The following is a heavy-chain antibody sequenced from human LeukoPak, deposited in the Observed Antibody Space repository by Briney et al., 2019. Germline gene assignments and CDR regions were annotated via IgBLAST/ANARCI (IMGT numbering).Heavy chain of an antibody. J-gene: IGHJ5*02. V-gene: IGHV3-30*04. Sequence: GGSLRLSCAASGFSLSNHAVHWVRQAPGRGREWVTIISHHGSTTHYADSVQGRFTISRDNSKNTVFLQMSSLRRDDTAVYYCARGVGKWKLLPLDLWGRGALVTVSS. CDR3: ARGVGKWKLLPLDL. D-gene: IGHD1-26*01. CDR2: ISHHGSTT. CDR1: GFSLSNHA.